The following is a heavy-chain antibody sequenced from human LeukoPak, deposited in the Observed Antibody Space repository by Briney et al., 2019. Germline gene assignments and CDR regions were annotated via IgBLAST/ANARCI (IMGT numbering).Heavy chain of an antibody. CDR2: ISTSSRYI. Sequence: GGSLRLSCAASGFTFSSFDMNWVRQAPGKGLEWVSSISTSSRYIYYRDSVKGRLTISRDDAKNSLYTQMNSLRVEDPAVYYCARADCSGSTCYLRRSGFDPWGQGTLVTVSS. V-gene: IGHV3-21*01. CDR3: ARADCSGSTCYLRRSGFDP. D-gene: IGHD2-2*01. CDR1: GFTFSSFD. J-gene: IGHJ5*02.